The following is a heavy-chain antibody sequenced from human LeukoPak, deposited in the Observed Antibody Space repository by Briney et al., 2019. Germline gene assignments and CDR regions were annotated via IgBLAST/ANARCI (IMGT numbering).Heavy chain of an antibody. D-gene: IGHD5-18*01. CDR1: GGSISSYY. Sequence: SETLSLSCSVSGGSISSYYWSWIRQPPGKGLEWIGNTYSIGSTNYNPSLKSRVTISVDTSKNQFSLKLSSVTAADTAVYHCARTRGYSYGPSDYWGQGTLVTVSS. CDR3: ARTRGYSYGPSDY. CDR2: TYSIGST. J-gene: IGHJ4*02. V-gene: IGHV4-59*01.